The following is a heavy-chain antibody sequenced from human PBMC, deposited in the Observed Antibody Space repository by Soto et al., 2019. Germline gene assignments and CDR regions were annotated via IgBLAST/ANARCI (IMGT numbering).Heavy chain of an antibody. CDR2: IYPGDSDT. D-gene: IGHD3-16*01. V-gene: IGHV5-51*01. CDR3: ARHNWAEMHYYYYGMDV. Sequence: PGESLKISCKGSGYSFTSYWIGWVRQMPGKGLEWMGIIYPGDSDTRYSPSFQGQVTISADKSISTAYLQWSSLKASDTAMYYCARHNWAEMHYYYYGMDVWGQGTTVTVSS. J-gene: IGHJ6*02. CDR1: GYSFTSYW.